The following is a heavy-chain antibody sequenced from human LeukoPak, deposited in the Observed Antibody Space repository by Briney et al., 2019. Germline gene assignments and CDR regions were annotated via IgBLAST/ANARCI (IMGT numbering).Heavy chain of an antibody. Sequence: GGSLRLSCAASGFTFSSYDMSWVRQAPGKGLEWVSAISASGGSTFYADSVKGRFTISRDNSKNTLYLQMNSLRAEDTALYYCAKGRGYSGYDFFDYWGQGALVTVSS. CDR3: AKGRGYSGYDFFDY. D-gene: IGHD5-12*01. CDR2: ISASGGST. J-gene: IGHJ4*02. CDR1: GFTFSSYD. V-gene: IGHV3-23*01.